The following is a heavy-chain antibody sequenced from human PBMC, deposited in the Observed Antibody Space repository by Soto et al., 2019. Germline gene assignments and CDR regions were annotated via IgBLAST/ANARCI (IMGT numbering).Heavy chain of an antibody. CDR1: AVSLSNRGVG. V-gene: IGHV2-5*02. Sequence: SAPTMGRATQTVTLTFSFAAVSLSNRGVGVGWIRQPPGKALEWLALIHWDDDKRYSPSLKSRLTITKDTSKNQVVLTMTNMDPVDTATYYCAHIPSTLLWFGERYFDYWGQGTLVTVSS. J-gene: IGHJ4*02. CDR3: AHIPSTLLWFGERYFDY. CDR2: IHWDDDK. D-gene: IGHD3-10*01.